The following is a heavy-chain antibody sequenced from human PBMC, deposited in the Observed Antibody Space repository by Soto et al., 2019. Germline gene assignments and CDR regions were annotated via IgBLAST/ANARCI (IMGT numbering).Heavy chain of an antibody. CDR1: GGSFSGYY. J-gene: IGHJ4*02. V-gene: IGHV4-34*01. Sequence: SETLSLTCAVYGGSFSGYYWSWIRQPPGKGLEWIGEINHSGSTNYNPSLKSRVTISVDTSKNQFSLKLSSVTAADTAVYYCAGDSSGYYYYYWGQGTLVTVSS. CDR3: AGDSSGYYYYY. CDR2: INHSGST. D-gene: IGHD3-22*01.